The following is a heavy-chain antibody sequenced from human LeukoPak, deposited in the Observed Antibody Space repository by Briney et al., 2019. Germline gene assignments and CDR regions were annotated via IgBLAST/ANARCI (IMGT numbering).Heavy chain of an antibody. CDR2: IYYSGST. D-gene: IGHD4-17*01. Sequence: SETLSLTCTVSGGSISSSSYYWGWIRQPPGKGLEWLGSIYYSGSTYYNPSLKSRVTTSVDTSKNQFSLKVSSVTAADTAVYYCARIMDYYGEYSRTLDYWGQGTLVTVSS. CDR1: GGSISSSSYY. V-gene: IGHV4-39*01. CDR3: ARIMDYYGEYSRTLDY. J-gene: IGHJ4*02.